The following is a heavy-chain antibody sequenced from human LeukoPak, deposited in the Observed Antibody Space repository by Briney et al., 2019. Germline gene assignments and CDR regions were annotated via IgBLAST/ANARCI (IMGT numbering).Heavy chain of an antibody. V-gene: IGHV3-23*01. D-gene: IGHD2-15*01. CDR3: AKHYCSGGSCPEIFDY. CDR2: ISGSGRTT. J-gene: IGHJ4*02. CDR1: GFTFSSYA. Sequence: GGSLRLSCAASGFTFSSYAMSWVRQAPGKGLEWVSGISGSGRTTYYADSVKGRFTISRDNSKNTLSLQMNSLRAEDTAIYYCAKHYCSGGSCPEIFDYWGQGTLVTVSS.